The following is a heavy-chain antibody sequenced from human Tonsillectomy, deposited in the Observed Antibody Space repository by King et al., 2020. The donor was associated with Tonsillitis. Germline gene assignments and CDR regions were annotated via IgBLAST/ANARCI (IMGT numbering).Heavy chain of an antibody. D-gene: IGHD3-16*01. Sequence: EVQLVESGAEVKKPGESLKISCKSSGYSFSTYWIAWVRQMPGKGLEWVAIIYPGDSDTRYSPSFQGRVTISADKSISTAYLQWSSLKASDSAMYYCARLPTGGYYYMDAWGKGTAVTVSS. J-gene: IGHJ6*03. CDR2: IYPGDSDT. V-gene: IGHV5-51*01. CDR1: GYSFSTYW. CDR3: ARLPTGGYYYMDA.